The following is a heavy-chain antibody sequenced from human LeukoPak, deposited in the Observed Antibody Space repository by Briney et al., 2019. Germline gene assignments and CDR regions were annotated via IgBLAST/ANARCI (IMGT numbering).Heavy chain of an antibody. J-gene: IGHJ4*02. Sequence: GGSLRLSCAASGFTFSDYAVSWVRQAPGKGLEWVSTISGGGYTTYYADSMKGRFTISRDISKNTLYLRVNSLRAEDTAVYYCAKDRGYCSSASCYGFDYWGQGTLVTVSS. V-gene: IGHV3-23*01. CDR2: ISGGGYTT. D-gene: IGHD2-2*01. CDR1: GFTFSDYA. CDR3: AKDRGYCSSASCYGFDY.